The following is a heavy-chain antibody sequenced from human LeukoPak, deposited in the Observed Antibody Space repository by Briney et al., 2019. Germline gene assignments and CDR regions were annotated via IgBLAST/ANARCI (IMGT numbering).Heavy chain of an antibody. CDR3: ASPRYKWELLPWD. CDR2: VSHTGTT. J-gene: IGHJ4*02. CDR1: GGSLSSYY. V-gene: IGHV4-59*12. D-gene: IGHD1-26*01. Sequence: SETLSLTCTVSGGSLSSYYWSWIRQPPGKGLEWIGYVSHTGTTNHNPSLKSRVTISVDTSKNQVSLKLSSVTAADTAVYYCASPRYKWELLPWDWGQGTLVTVSS.